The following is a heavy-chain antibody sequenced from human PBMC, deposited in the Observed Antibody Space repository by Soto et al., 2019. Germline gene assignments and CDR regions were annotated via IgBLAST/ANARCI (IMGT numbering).Heavy chain of an antibody. V-gene: IGHV1-69*04. CDR2: IIPILGIA. CDR3: ARDVNSGYDFPDAFDI. D-gene: IGHD5-12*01. Sequence: ASVKVSCKASGGTFSSYTISWVRQAPGQGLEWMGRIIPILGIANYAQKFQGRVTITADKSTSTAYMELSSLRSEDTAVYYCARDVNSGYDFPDAFDIWGQGTMVTVSS. CDR1: GGTFSSYT. J-gene: IGHJ3*02.